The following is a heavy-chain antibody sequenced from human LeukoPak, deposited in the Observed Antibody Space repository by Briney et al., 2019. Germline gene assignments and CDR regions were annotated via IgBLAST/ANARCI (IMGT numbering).Heavy chain of an antibody. CDR1: GGSFSGYY. V-gene: IGHV4-34*01. CDR2: INHGGST. Sequence: SETLSLTCAVYGGSFSGYYWSWIRQPPGKGLEWIGEINHGGSTNYNPSLKSRVTISVDTSKNQFSLKLSSVTAADTAVYYCARYGSYGIDYWGQGTLVTVSS. J-gene: IGHJ4*02. CDR3: ARYGSYGIDY. D-gene: IGHD1-26*01.